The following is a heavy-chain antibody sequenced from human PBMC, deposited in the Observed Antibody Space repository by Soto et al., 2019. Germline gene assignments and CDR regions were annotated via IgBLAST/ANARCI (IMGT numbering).Heavy chain of an antibody. CDR2: ISGGGGST. CDR1: GFTFSTYG. V-gene: IGHV3-23*01. Sequence: EVQVLESGGGLVQPGGSLRLSCAASGFTFSTYGMSWVRQAPGKGLEWVSGISGGGGSTYYADSVKGRFTISRDNSKNTLYLQMNSLRAEDTAVYYCAKADLLGYCTGGSCYSLDYWGQGTLVTVSS. CDR3: AKADLLGYCTGGSCYSLDY. J-gene: IGHJ4*02. D-gene: IGHD2-15*01.